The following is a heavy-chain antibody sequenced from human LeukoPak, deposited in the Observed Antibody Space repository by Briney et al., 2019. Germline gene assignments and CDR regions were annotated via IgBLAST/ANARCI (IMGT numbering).Heavy chain of an antibody. CDR3: ARDRWSYYFDY. V-gene: IGHV6-1*01. J-gene: IGHJ4*02. D-gene: IGHD6-13*01. CDR1: GDSVSSNNVG. Sequence: SQTLSLTYAISGDSVSSNNVGWHWIRQSPSRGLEWLGRTYYRSKWYNDYAVSVKSRITINPDTSKNQFSLQLTSVTPEDTAVYYCARDRWSYYFDYWGQGTLVTVSS. CDR2: TYYRSKWYN.